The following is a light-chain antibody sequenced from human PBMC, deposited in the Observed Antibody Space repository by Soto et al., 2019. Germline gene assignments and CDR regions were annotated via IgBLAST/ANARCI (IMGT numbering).Light chain of an antibody. J-gene: IGKJ2*01. CDR1: QSISKS. Sequence: DIQMTQSPSTLSASVADRVTITCRASQSISKSLAWYQQKPGQAPNLLVYDASSLQSGVPSRFSGSGSGTDFTLTITSLQPDDFAAYYCQQYTAYPYPFGQGTKLEIK. CDR3: QQYTAYPYP. CDR2: DAS. V-gene: IGKV1-5*01.